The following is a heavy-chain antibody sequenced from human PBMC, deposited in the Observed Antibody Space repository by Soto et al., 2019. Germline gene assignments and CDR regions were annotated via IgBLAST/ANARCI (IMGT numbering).Heavy chain of an antibody. J-gene: IGHJ6*02. CDR1: GYSFTSYW. CDR2: IYPGDSDT. D-gene: IGHD3-3*01. CDR3: ARAGTFTIFGVVPNMDV. Sequence: GESLKISCKGSGYSFTSYWIGWVRQMPGKGLEWMGIIYPGDSDTRYSPSFQGQVTISADKSISTAYLQWSSLKASDTAMYYCARAGTFTIFGVVPNMDVWGQGTTVTVSS. V-gene: IGHV5-51*01.